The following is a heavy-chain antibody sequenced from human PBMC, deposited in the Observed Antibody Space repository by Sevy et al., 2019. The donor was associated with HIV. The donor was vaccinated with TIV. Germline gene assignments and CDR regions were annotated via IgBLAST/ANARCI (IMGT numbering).Heavy chain of an antibody. J-gene: IGHJ6*02. D-gene: IGHD3-10*01. CDR3: ARERLVLLTYGMDV. CDR2: ISAYNGNT. V-gene: IGHV1-18*01. Sequence: ASVKVSCKASGYTFTSYGISWVRQAPGQGLEWMGWISAYNGNTNYAQKLQGRVTMTTDTSTSTAYMELRSLRSDDTAVYYCARERLVLLTYGMDVWGQGTTVTVSS. CDR1: GYTFTSYG.